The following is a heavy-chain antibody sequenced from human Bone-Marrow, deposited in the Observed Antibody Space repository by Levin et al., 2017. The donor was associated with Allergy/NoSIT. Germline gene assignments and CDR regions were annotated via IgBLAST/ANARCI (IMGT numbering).Heavy chain of an antibody. V-gene: IGHV3-30-3*01. CDR3: ARDDYGDQFGVDV. D-gene: IGHD4-17*01. CDR1: GFTFSTYD. J-gene: IGHJ6*02. CDR2: ISYDGSNK. Sequence: SCAASGFTFSTYDMNWVRQAPGKGLEWVALISYDGSNKYYADSVKGRFTISRDNSKNTLHLLMNSLRPGDTALYYCARDDYGDQFGVDVWGQGTTVTVSS.